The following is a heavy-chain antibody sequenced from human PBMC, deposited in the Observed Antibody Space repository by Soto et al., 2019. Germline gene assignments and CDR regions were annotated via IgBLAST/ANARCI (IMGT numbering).Heavy chain of an antibody. J-gene: IGHJ6*02. CDR1: GFTFSSYG. Sequence: GGSLRLSCAASGFTFSSYGMHWVRQAPGKGLEWVAVIWYDGSNKYYADSVKGRFTISRDNSKNTLYLQMNSLRAEDTAVYYCAREIHFDWLFPTYYYYGMDVWGQGTTVTVSS. CDR2: IWYDGSNK. V-gene: IGHV3-33*01. D-gene: IGHD3-9*01. CDR3: AREIHFDWLFPTYYYYGMDV.